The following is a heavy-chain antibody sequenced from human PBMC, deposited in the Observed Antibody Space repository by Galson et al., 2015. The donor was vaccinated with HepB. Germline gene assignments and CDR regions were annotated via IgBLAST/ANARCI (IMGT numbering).Heavy chain of an antibody. J-gene: IGHJ3*02. CDR2: ISRNSGSI. Sequence: SLRLSCAASGFTFDDYAMHWVRHAPGKGLEWVSGISRNSGSIGYADSVKGRFTISRDNAKNSLYLQMNSLRAEDTALYYCAKVGPAANAFDIWGQGTMVTVSS. V-gene: IGHV3-9*01. D-gene: IGHD2-2*01. CDR3: AKVGPAANAFDI. CDR1: GFTFDDYA.